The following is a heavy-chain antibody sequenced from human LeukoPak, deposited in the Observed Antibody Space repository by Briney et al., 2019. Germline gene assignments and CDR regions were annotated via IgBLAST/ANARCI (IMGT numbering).Heavy chain of an antibody. D-gene: IGHD5-12*01. CDR2: IYTSGST. J-gene: IGHJ4*02. V-gene: IGHV4-4*07. CDR1: GGSISSYY. Sequence: SETLSLTCTVSGGSISSYYWSWIRQPAGKGLEWIGRIYTSGSTNYNPSLKSRVTMSVDTSKNQFSLKLSSVTAADTAVYYCAKARGHPWPSYYFDYWGQGTLVTVSS. CDR3: AKARGHPWPSYYFDY.